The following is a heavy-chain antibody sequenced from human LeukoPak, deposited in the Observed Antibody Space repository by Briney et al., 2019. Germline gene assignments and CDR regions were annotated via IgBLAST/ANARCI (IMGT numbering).Heavy chain of an antibody. J-gene: IGHJ6*04. CDR3: ARAYRLLDV. CDR1: GFTFSSYG. Sequence: GGSLRLSCVASGFTFSSYGMSWVRQAPGKGLEWVSAISGSGGSTYYADSVKGRFTISRDNAKNSLYLQMNSLRAEDTAVYYCARAYRLLDVWGTGTTVTVSS. CDR2: ISGSGGST. D-gene: IGHD3-16*02. V-gene: IGHV3-23*01.